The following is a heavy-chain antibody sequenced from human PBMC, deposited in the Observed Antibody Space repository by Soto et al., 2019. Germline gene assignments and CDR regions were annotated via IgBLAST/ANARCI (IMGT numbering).Heavy chain of an antibody. D-gene: IGHD3-10*01. CDR3: AKIRFHRWFDTSPYFDY. CDR2: ISWNSGSI. Sequence: EVQLVESGGGLVQPGRSLRLSCAASGFTFDDYAMHWVRQAPGKGLEWVSGISWNSGSIGYADSVKGRFTISRDNAKNSLYLQMNSLRAEDTALYYSAKIRFHRWFDTSPYFDYWGQGTLVTVSS. J-gene: IGHJ4*02. CDR1: GFTFDDYA. V-gene: IGHV3-9*01.